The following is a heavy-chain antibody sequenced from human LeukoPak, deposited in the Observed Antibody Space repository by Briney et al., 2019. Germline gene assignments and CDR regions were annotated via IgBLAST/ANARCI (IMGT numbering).Heavy chain of an antibody. CDR3: AKWTKGIVVVPAAEPDYYYDSSGYLEAYFDY. J-gene: IGHJ4*02. CDR2: ISGSGGST. Sequence: GGSLRLSCAASGFTFSSYAMSWVRQAPGKGLEWVSAISGSGGSTYYADSVKGRFTISRDNSKNTLYLQMNSLRAEDTAVYYCAKWTKGIVVVPAAEPDYYYDSSGYLEAYFDYWGQETLVTVSS. D-gene: IGHD3-22*01. CDR1: GFTFSSYA. V-gene: IGHV3-23*01.